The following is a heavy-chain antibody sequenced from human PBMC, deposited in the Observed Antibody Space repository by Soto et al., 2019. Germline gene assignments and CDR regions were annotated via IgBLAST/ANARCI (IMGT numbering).Heavy chain of an antibody. CDR1: GFTFSSYW. D-gene: IGHD5-12*01. CDR3: ARGGGRGYSGYDYYYYGMDV. Sequence: GGSLRLSCAASGFTFSSYWMSWVRQAPGKGLEWVANIKQDGSEKYYVDSVKGRFTISRDNAKNSLYLQMNSLRAEETAVYYRARGGGRGYSGYDYYYYGMDVWGKGTTVTVSS. V-gene: IGHV3-7*01. J-gene: IGHJ6*04. CDR2: IKQDGSEK.